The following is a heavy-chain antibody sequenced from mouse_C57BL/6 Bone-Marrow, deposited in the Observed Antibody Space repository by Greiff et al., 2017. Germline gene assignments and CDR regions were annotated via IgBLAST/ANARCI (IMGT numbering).Heavy chain of an antibody. CDR1: GFTFSSYG. CDR3: TSAAWFAY. Sequence: EVQLEESGAELVKPGASVKFSCAASGFTFSSYGMTWVRQSPEKGLEWVGTISSGGSDTYYPESVKGKVTMSRDNAKNTPYLQLSSLTSEDTAMYYCTSAAWFAYWGQGTGLTVSA. CDR2: ISSGGSDT. J-gene: IGHJ3*01. V-gene: IGHV5-6*01.